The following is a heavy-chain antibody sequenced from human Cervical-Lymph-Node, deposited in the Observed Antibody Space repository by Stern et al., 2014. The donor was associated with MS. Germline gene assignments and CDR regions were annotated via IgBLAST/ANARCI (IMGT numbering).Heavy chain of an antibody. CDR1: GFTFSSHG. CDR2: ISYDGNNK. CDR3: AKDGGPPSHWFGEILLGGLDH. J-gene: IGHJ4*02. V-gene: IGHV3-30*18. D-gene: IGHD3-10*01. Sequence: QVQLVESGGGVVQPGRSLRLSCATSGFTFSSHGMHWVRQAPGKGLGWVAIISYDGNNKFYADSVKGRFTISRDNSKNTMHLQMNSLRSEDTAVYYCAKDGGPPSHWFGEILLGGLDHWGQGTPVTVSS.